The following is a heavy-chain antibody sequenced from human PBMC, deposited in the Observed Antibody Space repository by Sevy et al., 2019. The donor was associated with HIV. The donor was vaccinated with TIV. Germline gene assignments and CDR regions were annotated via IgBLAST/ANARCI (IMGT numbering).Heavy chain of an antibody. CDR2: ISYSGST. Sequence: SETLSLTCTIXGGSVSSGTYHWSWIRQPPGKGLEWIGYISYSGSTKYNPSLMGRVTISGDTSSNQFFLKLSSVTAADTAVYYCARDGNRAMFYFDQWGQGTLVTVSS. V-gene: IGHV4-61*01. J-gene: IGHJ4*02. CDR1: GGSVSSGTYH. CDR3: ARDGNRAMFYFDQ. D-gene: IGHD5-18*01.